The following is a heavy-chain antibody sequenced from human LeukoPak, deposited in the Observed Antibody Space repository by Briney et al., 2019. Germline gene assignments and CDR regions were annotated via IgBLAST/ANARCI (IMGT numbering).Heavy chain of an antibody. V-gene: IGHV3-7*01. CDR3: ARSNPNRNALDL. D-gene: IGHD1-14*01. Sequence: GGSLRLSCAASGFTLNSYLMSWVRQAPGRGLEWVANIKKDGSEENYLDSVKGRFAVSRDNAKNSLNLQMNSLRGEDTAVYYCARSNPNRNALDLWGQGTMVTISS. CDR1: GFTLNSYL. CDR2: IKKDGSEE. J-gene: IGHJ3*01.